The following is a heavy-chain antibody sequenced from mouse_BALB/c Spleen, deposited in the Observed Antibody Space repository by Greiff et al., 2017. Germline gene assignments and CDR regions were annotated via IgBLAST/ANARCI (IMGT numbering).Heavy chain of an antibody. CDR2: IWGDGST. CDR1: GFSLTGYG. Sequence: QVHVKQSGPGLVAPSQSLSITCTVSGFSLTGYGVNWVRQPPGKGLEWLGMIWGDGSTDYNSALKSRLSISKDNSKSQVFLKMNSLQTDDTARYYCAREGGLLRNYAMDYWGQGTSVTVSS. D-gene: IGHD2-3*01. V-gene: IGHV2-6-7*01. J-gene: IGHJ4*01. CDR3: AREGGLLRNYAMDY.